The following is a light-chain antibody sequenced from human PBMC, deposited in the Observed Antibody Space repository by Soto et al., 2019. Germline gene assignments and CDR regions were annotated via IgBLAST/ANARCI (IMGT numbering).Light chain of an antibody. J-gene: IGKJ5*01. CDR2: AAS. Sequence: DIQMTQSPSSLSASVGDRVTITCRASQTISGNLNWYQQKPGKAPKLLIYAASNLQSGVPSRFSGSGSGTDFTLTISSLQPEDFATYYCQQGYNSPITFGQGTRLEIK. CDR3: QQGYNSPIT. V-gene: IGKV1-39*01. CDR1: QTISGN.